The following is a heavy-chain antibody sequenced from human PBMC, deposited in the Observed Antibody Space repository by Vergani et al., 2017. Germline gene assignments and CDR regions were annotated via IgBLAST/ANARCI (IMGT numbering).Heavy chain of an antibody. V-gene: IGHV3-33*01. CDR1: GFTFSSYG. Sequence: QVQLVESGGGVVQPGRSLRLSCAASGFTFSSYGMHWVRQAPGKGLEWVAVIWYDGSNKYYADSVKGRFTISRDNSKNTLYLQMNSLRAEDTAVYYCAGGDYDFWSGTDYWGQGTLVTVSS. CDR3: AGGDYDFWSGTDY. CDR2: IWYDGSNK. J-gene: IGHJ4*02. D-gene: IGHD3-3*01.